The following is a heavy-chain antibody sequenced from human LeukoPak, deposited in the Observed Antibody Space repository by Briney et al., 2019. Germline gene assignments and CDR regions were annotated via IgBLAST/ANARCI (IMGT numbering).Heavy chain of an antibody. CDR3: ARGILLWQFEY. CDR1: GYSISSGNY. D-gene: IGHD1-26*01. V-gene: IGHV4-38-2*01. Sequence: PLETLSLTCGVPGYSISSGNYWAWIRQPPGKGLEWIGSKFHSGITYYNPSLKSRVTISEGTSKNQYSLNESSVSAADTAVYYRARGILLWQFEYWGQGTLVTVSS. CDR2: KFHSGIT. J-gene: IGHJ4*02.